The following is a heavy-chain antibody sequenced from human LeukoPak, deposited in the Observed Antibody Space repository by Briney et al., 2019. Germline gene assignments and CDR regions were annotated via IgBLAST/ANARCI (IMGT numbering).Heavy chain of an antibody. Sequence: GGSLRLSCAASGFTVSNDYMSWVRQAPGKGLEWVSVIYSGGSTYYADSVKGRFTISRDNAKNSLYLQMNSLRAEDTAVYYCARDISWMTTAYNWFDPWGQGTLVTVSS. CDR3: ARDISWMTTAYNWFDP. CDR1: GFTVSNDY. J-gene: IGHJ5*02. CDR2: IYSGGST. V-gene: IGHV3-53*01. D-gene: IGHD4-11*01.